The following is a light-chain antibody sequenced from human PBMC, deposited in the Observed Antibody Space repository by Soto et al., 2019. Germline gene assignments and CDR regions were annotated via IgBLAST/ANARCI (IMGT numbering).Light chain of an antibody. CDR1: SSDIGAYNY. Sequence: QSALTQPPSASGSPGQSVTISCTGTSSDIGAYNYVSWYQQHPGKAPKLMIHEVSKRPSGVPDRFSASKSGNTASLTVSGLQAEDEADYYCSSHGGSNNFYIFGTGTKRTVL. V-gene: IGLV2-8*01. CDR2: EVS. CDR3: SSHGGSNNFYI. J-gene: IGLJ1*01.